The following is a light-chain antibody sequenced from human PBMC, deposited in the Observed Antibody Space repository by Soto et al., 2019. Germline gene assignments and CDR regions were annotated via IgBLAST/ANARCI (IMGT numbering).Light chain of an antibody. Sequence: EVVLTQSPDTLSLSPGETATLSCRASQSVDSYVAWYQQKLGQAPRLLIYDAYTRATGVAARFTGSGSATDFSLTITSLEPEDFAVYYCQQRANWPSTFGPGTKVE. CDR1: QSVDSY. V-gene: IGKV3-11*01. CDR2: DAY. J-gene: IGKJ2*02. CDR3: QQRANWPST.